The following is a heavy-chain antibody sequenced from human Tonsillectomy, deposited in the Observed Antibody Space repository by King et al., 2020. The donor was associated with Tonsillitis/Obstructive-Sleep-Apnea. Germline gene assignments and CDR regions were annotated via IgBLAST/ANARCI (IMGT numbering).Heavy chain of an antibody. J-gene: IGHJ3*02. CDR1: GGSISSSSYY. V-gene: IGHV4-39*01. Sequence: QLQESGPGLVKPSETLSLTCTVSGGSISSSSYYWGWIRQPPGKGLEWIGSIYYSGSTYYNPSLKSRVTISVDTSKNQFSLKLSSVTAADTAVYYCARPSDGSGSGFDAFDIWGQGTMVTVSP. D-gene: IGHD3-10*01. CDR2: IYYSGST. CDR3: ARPSDGSGSGFDAFDI.